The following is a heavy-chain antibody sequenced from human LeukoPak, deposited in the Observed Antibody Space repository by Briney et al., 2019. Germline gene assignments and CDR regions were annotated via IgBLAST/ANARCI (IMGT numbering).Heavy chain of an antibody. D-gene: IGHD3-10*01. CDR1: GGSISSSSYY. J-gene: IGHJ4*02. CDR3: ATETTRYYYGSGSMTSYFDY. V-gene: IGHV4-39*01. Sequence: SETLSLTCTVSGGSISSSSYYWGWIRQPPGKGLEWIGSIYYSGSTYYNPSLKSRVTISVDTSKNQFSLKLSSATAADTAVYYCATETTRYYYGSGSMTSYFDYWGQGTLVTVSS. CDR2: IYYSGST.